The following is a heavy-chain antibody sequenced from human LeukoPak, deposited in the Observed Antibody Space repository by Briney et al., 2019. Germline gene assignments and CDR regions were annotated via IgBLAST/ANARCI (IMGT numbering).Heavy chain of an antibody. CDR3: ARRNYYDSSAYYIFDY. Sequence: PSETLSLTCSVSGVSISSSNYYWGWIRQPPGEGLEWIGSIYYGGSTFYNPSLKSRVTISVDTSRSQFSLKLSSVTAADTAVYYCARRNYYDSSAYYIFDYWGQGTLVTVSS. J-gene: IGHJ4*02. D-gene: IGHD3-22*01. CDR1: GVSISSSNYY. V-gene: IGHV4-39*01. CDR2: IYYGGST.